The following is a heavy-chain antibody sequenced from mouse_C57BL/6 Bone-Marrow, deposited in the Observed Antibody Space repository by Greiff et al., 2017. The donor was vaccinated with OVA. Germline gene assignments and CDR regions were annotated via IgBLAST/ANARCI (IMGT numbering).Heavy chain of an antibody. V-gene: IGHV2-5*01. D-gene: IGHD1-1*01. CDR1: GFSLTSYG. CDR3: AKNKFITTVVDAMDY. CDR2: IWRGGST. Sequence: QLQQSGPGLVQPSQSLSITCTVSGFSLTSYGVHWVRQSPGKGLEWLGVIWRGGSTDYNAAFMSRLSITKDNSKSQVFFKMNSLQADDTAIYYCAKNKFITTVVDAMDYWGQGTSVTVSS. J-gene: IGHJ4*01.